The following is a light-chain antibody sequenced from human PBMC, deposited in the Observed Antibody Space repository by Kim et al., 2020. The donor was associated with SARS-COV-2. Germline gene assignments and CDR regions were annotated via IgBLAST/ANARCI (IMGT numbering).Light chain of an antibody. J-gene: IGLJ2*01. V-gene: IGLV2-14*03. CDR2: NVS. CDR3: SSYTSSRTLV. CDR1: SSDVGSYNY. Sequence: GQSITLSCTGTSSDVGSYNYVSWYQQHPGKVPKPMIYNVSQRPSGVSNRFSGSKSGNTASLTISGLQAEDEADYYCSSYTSSRTLVFGGGTQLTVL.